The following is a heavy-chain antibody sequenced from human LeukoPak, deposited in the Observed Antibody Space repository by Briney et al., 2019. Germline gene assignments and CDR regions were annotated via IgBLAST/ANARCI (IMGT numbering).Heavy chain of an antibody. Sequence: GGSLRLSCAAPAITFSDHAMSWFRQAPGKGLEWVSTIGLSGADTYYADSVKGRFTISKDNSKNTLQMNSLRVEDTAIYYCSKHSGHRYGDSDCWGQGTLVTVS. V-gene: IGHV3-23*01. CDR1: AITFSDHA. CDR2: IGLSGADT. J-gene: IGHJ4*02. D-gene: IGHD5-18*01. CDR3: SKHSGHRYGDSDC.